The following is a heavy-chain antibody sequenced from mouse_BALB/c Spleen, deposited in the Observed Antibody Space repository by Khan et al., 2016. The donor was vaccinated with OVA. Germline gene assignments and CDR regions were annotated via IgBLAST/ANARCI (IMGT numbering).Heavy chain of an antibody. V-gene: IGHV1-9*01. CDR1: GYTFSNYW. CDR3: ARCGNHWFFDV. D-gene: IGHD2-1*01. Sequence: QVQLQQSGAELMKPGASVKISCKATGYTFSNYWIEWVKQRPGHGLEWIGEFLPGSVSTNSNEKFMGKATFTADTSSNTAYMQLSSLTSEDSAVYYCARCGNHWFFDVWGAGTTVTVSS. J-gene: IGHJ1*01. CDR2: FLPGSVST.